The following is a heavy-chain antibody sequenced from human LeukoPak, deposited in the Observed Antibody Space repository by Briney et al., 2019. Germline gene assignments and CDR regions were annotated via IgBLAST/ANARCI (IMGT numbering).Heavy chain of an antibody. Sequence: GESLKISCKGSGYSFTSYWIGWVRQMPGKGLEWMGIIYPGDSDTRYSPSFQGQVTISADRSISTAYLQWSSLKASDTAMYYCARAIAAAGHYYYYGMDVWGQGTTVTVSS. J-gene: IGHJ6*02. CDR3: ARAIAAAGHYYYYGMDV. CDR1: GYSFTSYW. CDR2: IYPGDSDT. D-gene: IGHD6-13*01. V-gene: IGHV5-51*01.